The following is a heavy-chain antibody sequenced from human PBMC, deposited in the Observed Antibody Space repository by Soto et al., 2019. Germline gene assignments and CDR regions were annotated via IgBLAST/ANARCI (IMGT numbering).Heavy chain of an antibody. J-gene: IGHJ4*02. V-gene: IGHV3-30-3*01. CDR3: ARGSLRELLKGLDY. Sequence: GGSLRLSCAASGFTFSSYAMHWVRQAPGKGLEWVAVISYDGSNKYYADSVKGRFTISRDNSKNTLYLQMNSLRAEDTAVYYCARGSLRELLKGLDYWGQGTLVTVSS. D-gene: IGHD1-26*01. CDR2: ISYDGSNK. CDR1: GFTFSSYA.